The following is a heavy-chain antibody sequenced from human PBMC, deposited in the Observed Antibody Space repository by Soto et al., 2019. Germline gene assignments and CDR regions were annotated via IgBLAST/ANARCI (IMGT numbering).Heavy chain of an antibody. CDR3: VRRDYDPLTGYYTVDL. V-gene: IGHV5-10-1*01. D-gene: IGHD3-9*01. CDR2: IDPSDSYI. J-gene: IGHJ4*01. Sequence: GESLKISCKGSGYSFTNQWISWVRQMPGKGLEWLGRIDPSDSYINYSQSFQGHVTISVDKSINTAYLQWSSLKASDTAMYYCVRRDYDPLTGYYTVDLWGQGTMVDVSS. CDR1: GYSFTNQW.